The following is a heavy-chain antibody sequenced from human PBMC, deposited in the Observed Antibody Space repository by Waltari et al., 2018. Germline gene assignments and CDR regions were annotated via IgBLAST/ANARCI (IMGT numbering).Heavy chain of an antibody. CDR3: ARRTYCGGDCYWGYYFDY. D-gene: IGHD2-21*01. Sequence: QLQLQQSGPGLVKPSETVSLTCTVSGGSTSSSISYWGWIRQPPGKGLEWIGSMDYSGITNYNPSLKSRVSISIDTSKNQFSLKLTSVTAADTAVYYCARRTYCGGDCYWGYYFDYWGQGTLVTVSS. J-gene: IGHJ4*02. CDR1: GGSTSSSISY. CDR2: MDYSGIT. V-gene: IGHV4-39*01.